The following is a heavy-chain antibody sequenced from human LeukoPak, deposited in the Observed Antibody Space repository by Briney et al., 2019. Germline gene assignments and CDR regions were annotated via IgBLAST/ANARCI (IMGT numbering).Heavy chain of an antibody. J-gene: IGHJ4*02. V-gene: IGHV3-53*01. CDR1: GFTVSTNY. D-gene: IGHD3-10*01. CDR2: IYSDGTT. Sequence: PGGSLSLSCAASGFTVSTNYMTWVRQAPGEGLEWVSAIYSDGTTYYAGSVKGRFTISRDNSKNTVYLQMNSLRAEHTAVYYCARGLGYGSGPVDHWGQGTLVTLSS. CDR3: ARGLGYGSGPVDH.